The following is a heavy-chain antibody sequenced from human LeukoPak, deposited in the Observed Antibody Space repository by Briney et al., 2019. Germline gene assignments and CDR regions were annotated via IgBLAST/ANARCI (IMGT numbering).Heavy chain of an antibody. Sequence: SETLSLTCAVSGGSFSAYFWRWIRQPPGKGLEWIGDVGHSGSADYNPSLKSRVNISADPSKRQFSLKLTSVTAADTAVYYCATRGDYSDTSGNSYDALDIWGQGTMVTVSS. J-gene: IGHJ3*02. CDR3: ATRGDYSDTSGNSYDALDI. CDR1: GGSFSAYF. D-gene: IGHD3-22*01. V-gene: IGHV4-34*01. CDR2: VGHSGSA.